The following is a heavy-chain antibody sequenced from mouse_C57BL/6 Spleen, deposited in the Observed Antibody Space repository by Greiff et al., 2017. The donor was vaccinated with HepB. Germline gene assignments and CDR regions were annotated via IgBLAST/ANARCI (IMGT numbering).Heavy chain of an antibody. Sequence: QVQLQQPGAELVKPGASVKLSCKASGYTFTSYWMQWVKQRPGQGLEWIGEIDPSDSYTNYNQKFKGKATLTVDTSSSTAYMQLSSLTSEDSAVYYCARYYGYDEAWFAYWGQGTLVTVSA. J-gene: IGHJ3*01. CDR1: GYTFTSYW. CDR2: IDPSDSYT. V-gene: IGHV1-50*01. D-gene: IGHD2-2*01. CDR3: ARYYGYDEAWFAY.